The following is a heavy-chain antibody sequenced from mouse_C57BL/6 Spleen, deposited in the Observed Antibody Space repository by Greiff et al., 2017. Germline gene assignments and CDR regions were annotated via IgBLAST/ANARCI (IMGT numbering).Heavy chain of an antibody. J-gene: IGHJ1*03. D-gene: IGHD2-4*01. Sequence: DVKLVESGGGLVKPGGSLKLSCAASGFTFSDYGMHWVRQAPEKGLEWVAYISSGSSTIYYADTVKGRFTISRDNAKNTLFLQMTSLRSEDTAMYYCARGSRIYYDYDEGYFDVWGTGTTVTVSS. CDR2: ISSGSSTI. CDR1: GFTFSDYG. CDR3: ARGSRIYYDYDEGYFDV. V-gene: IGHV5-17*01.